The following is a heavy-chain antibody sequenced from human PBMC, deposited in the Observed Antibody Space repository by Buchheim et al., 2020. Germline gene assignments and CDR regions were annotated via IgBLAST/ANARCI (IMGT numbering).Heavy chain of an antibody. V-gene: IGHV3-48*03. J-gene: IGHJ4*02. D-gene: IGHD3-10*01. CDR3: ARDRWFGDTGALDY. CDR1: GFTFSSYE. CDR2: ISSSGSTI. Sequence: EVQLVESGGGLVQPGGSLRLSCAASGFTFSSYEMNWVRQAPGKGLEWGLYISSSGSTIYYADSVKGRFTISRDNAKNSLYLQMNSLRAEDTAVYYCARDRWFGDTGALDYWGQGTL.